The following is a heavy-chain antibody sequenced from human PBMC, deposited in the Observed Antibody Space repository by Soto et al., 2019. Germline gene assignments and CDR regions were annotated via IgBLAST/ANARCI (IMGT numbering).Heavy chain of an antibody. D-gene: IGHD1-26*01. Sequence: EVRLVESGGGAVRPGGSLRLSCEASGFTFDDYGMTWVRQAPGKGLEGVSGVNWNGGTTGYADSVKGRFTISRDNAKNQLFLQMNSLRADDTAFYYCARGGATARSYFYMDVWANGTTVTV. CDR3: ARGGATARSYFYMDV. CDR2: VNWNGGTT. J-gene: IGHJ6*03. CDR1: GFTFDDYG. V-gene: IGHV3-20*04.